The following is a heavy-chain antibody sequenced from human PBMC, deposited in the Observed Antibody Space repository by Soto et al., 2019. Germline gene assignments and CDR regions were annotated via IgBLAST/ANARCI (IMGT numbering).Heavy chain of an antibody. D-gene: IGHD3-10*01. CDR3: AKVNHFTMVRGVIIQYYYYGMDV. CDR2: ISYEGSNK. CDR1: GFTFSSYG. Sequence: PGGSLRLSCAASGFTFSSYGIHWVRQAPGKGLEWVAVISYEGSNKNYADSVKGLFTISRDNSKNTLYLQMISLRAEDTVVYYCAKVNHFTMVRGVIIQYYYYGMDVWGQGTTVTVSS. V-gene: IGHV3-30*18. J-gene: IGHJ6*02.